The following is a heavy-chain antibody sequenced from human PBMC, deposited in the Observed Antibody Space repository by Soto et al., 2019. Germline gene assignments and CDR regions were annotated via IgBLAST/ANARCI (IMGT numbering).Heavy chain of an antibody. Sequence: SETLSLTCTVSGDSITSNSYFWAWIRQPPGKGLEWIGSIYYSGTTYYNPSLKSRVTISVDRSKNQFSLKLSSVTAADTAVYYCTRSKSFDYWGQGTLVTVSS. CDR1: GDSITSNSYF. CDR3: TRSKSFDY. V-gene: IGHV4-39*01. CDR2: IYYSGTT. J-gene: IGHJ4*02.